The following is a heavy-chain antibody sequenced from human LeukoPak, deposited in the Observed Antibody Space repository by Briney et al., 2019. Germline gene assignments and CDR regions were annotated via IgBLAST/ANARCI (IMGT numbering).Heavy chain of an antibody. D-gene: IGHD6-19*01. CDR1: GGSISSCY. J-gene: IGHJ4*02. Sequence: KSSETLSLTCTVSGGSISSCYWNWIRQPAGKGLEWIGHIYSSGSTNYNPSLRSRVTMSVDTSKNHFSLKLRSVTAADTAVYYCARTGYSSGWCPFDYWGQGTLVTVSS. CDR2: IYSSGST. CDR3: ARTGYSSGWCPFDY. V-gene: IGHV4-4*07.